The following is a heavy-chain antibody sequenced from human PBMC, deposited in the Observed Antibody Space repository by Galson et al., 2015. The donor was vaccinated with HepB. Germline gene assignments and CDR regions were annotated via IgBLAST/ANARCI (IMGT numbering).Heavy chain of an antibody. Sequence: SLRLSCAASGFTFSSYGMHWVRQAPGKGLEWVAVIWYDGSNKYYADSVKGRFTISRDNSKNTLYLQMNSLRAEDTAVYYYARDPNTVDPDPYCGYWGQGTLVTVSS. CDR2: IWYDGSNK. D-gene: IGHD4-23*01. CDR3: ARDPNTVDPDPYCGY. V-gene: IGHV3-33*08. J-gene: IGHJ4*02. CDR1: GFTFSSYG.